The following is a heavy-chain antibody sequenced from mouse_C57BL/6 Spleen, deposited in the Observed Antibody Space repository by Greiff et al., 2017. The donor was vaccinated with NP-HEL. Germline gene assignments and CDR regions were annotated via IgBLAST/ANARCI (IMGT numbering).Heavy chain of an antibody. J-gene: IGHJ2*01. CDR1: GYAFTNYL. D-gene: IGHD4-1*01. Sequence: VQLQQSGAELVRPGTSVKVSRKASGYAFTNYLIEWVKQRPGQGLEWIGVINPGSGGTNYNEKFKGKATLTADKSSSTAYMQLSSLTSEDSAVYFCAREELELDYWGQGTTLTVSS. V-gene: IGHV1-54*01. CDR3: AREELELDY. CDR2: INPGSGGT.